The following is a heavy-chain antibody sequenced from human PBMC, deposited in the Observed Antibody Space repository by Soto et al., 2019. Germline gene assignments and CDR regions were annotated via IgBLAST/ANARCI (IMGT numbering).Heavy chain of an antibody. D-gene: IGHD3-10*02. V-gene: IGHV3-23*01. Sequence: GGSLRLSCAASGFTFSSYAMSWFRQAPGKGLEWVSAISGSGGSTYYADSVKGRFTISRDNSKNTLYLQMNSLRAEDTAVYYCARMIGGDYFDYWGQGTLVTVSS. CDR3: ARMIGGDYFDY. CDR1: GFTFSSYA. CDR2: ISGSGGST. J-gene: IGHJ4*02.